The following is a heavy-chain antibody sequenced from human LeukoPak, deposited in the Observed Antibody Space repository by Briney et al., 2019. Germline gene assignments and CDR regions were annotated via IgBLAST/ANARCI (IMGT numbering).Heavy chain of an antibody. CDR2: INHSGST. CDR1: GGSISSYY. D-gene: IGHD5-12*01. J-gene: IGHJ4*02. CDR3: ARGGTWIADY. Sequence: SETLSLTCTVSGGSISSYYWSWIRQPPGKGLEWVGEINHSGSTNYNPSLKSRVTISVDTSKTQFSLKLSSVTAADTAVYYCARGGTWIADYWGQGTPVTVSS. V-gene: IGHV4-34*01.